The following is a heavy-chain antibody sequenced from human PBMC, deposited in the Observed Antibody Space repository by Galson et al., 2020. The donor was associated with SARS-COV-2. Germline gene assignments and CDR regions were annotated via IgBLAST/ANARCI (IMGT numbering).Heavy chain of an antibody. Sequence: SETLSLTCTVSGYSVSTTNYWGWVRQPPGRGLEWIGSVYPSGTPYYNPSLKSRVTISVDTSKHQFSLRLDSVTAADTALYYCARQGVNMIVLVTVPGWYFDLWGRGTLVTVSS. CDR1: GYSVSTTNY. J-gene: IGHJ2*01. D-gene: IGHD3-22*01. CDR2: VYPSGTP. V-gene: IGHV4-38-2*02. CDR3: ARQGVNMIVLVTVPGWYFDL.